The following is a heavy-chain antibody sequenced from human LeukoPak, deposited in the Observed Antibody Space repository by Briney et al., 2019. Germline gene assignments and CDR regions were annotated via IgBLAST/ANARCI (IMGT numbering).Heavy chain of an antibody. J-gene: IGHJ4*02. D-gene: IGHD1-26*01. V-gene: IGHV3-23*01. CDR2: ISGSGAST. Sequence: GGPLSLSCLTSGFTLSTNAMSWVRKAPGKGLEWISGISGSGASTYYADSVKGRFTISRDDYRNTLYLQMNSLRGDDTAVFYCAKDVGKWESLHFFDYWGQGTLVTVSS. CDR3: AKDVGKWESLHFFDY. CDR1: GFTLSTNA.